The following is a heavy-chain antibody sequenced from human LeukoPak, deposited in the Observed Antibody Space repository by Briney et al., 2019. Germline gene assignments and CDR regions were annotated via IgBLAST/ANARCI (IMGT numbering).Heavy chain of an antibody. CDR2: IYSGGST. CDR3: ARDGGSYYFDY. CDR1: GSTVSSNY. D-gene: IGHD1-26*01. V-gene: IGHV3-53*01. J-gene: IGHJ4*02. Sequence: GGSLRLSCAVSGSTVSSNYMSWVRQAPGKGLEWVSVIYSGGSTYYADSVKGRFTISRDNSKNTLYLQMNSLRAEDTAVYYCARDGGSYYFDYWGQGTLVTVSS.